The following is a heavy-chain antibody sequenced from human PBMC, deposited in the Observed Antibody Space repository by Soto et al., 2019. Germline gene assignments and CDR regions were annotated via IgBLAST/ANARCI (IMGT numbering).Heavy chain of an antibody. D-gene: IGHD4-17*01. CDR3: EVTTGY. Sequence: GASVKVSCKTSGYAFTEYDINWVRQAPGQGLEYMGWVSPENRNAGYAPQFRGRVSMTADTSINTVYLELTTLTYEDTAVYYCEVTTGYWGQGTMVTVSS. CDR2: VSPENRNA. CDR1: GYAFTEYD. J-gene: IGHJ4*02. V-gene: IGHV1-8*01.